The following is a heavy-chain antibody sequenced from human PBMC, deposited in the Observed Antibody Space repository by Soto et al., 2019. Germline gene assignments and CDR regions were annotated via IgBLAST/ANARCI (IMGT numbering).Heavy chain of an antibody. CDR3: ARSPPPRPYQLLLDF. CDR1: GYTFTSYA. V-gene: IGHV1-3*01. Sequence: GASVKVSCKASGYTFTSYAMHWVRQAPGQRLEWMGWISAGNGNTKYSQKFQGRVTITRDTSASTAYMELSSLRSEDTAVYYCARSPPPRPYQLLLDFWGQRTLVTVSS. CDR2: ISAGNGNT. D-gene: IGHD2-2*01. J-gene: IGHJ4*02.